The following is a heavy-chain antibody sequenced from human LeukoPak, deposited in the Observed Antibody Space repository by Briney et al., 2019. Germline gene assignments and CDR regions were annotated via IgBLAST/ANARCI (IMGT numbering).Heavy chain of an antibody. Sequence: PGGPLRLSCAASGFTFSSYGMSWVRQAPGKGLEWIGSIYYSGSTYYNPSLKSRVTISVDTSKNQFSLKLSSVTAADTAVYYSARHLLNDYCSSTSCYYSFDYWGQGTLVTVSS. CDR3: ARHLLNDYCSSTSCYYSFDY. J-gene: IGHJ4*02. D-gene: IGHD2-2*01. CDR1: GFTFSSYG. CDR2: IYYSGST. V-gene: IGHV4-39*01.